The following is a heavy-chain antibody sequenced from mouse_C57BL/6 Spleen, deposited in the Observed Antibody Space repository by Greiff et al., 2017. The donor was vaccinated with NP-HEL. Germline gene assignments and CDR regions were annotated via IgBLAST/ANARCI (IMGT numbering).Heavy chain of an antibody. CDR2: INPNNGGT. D-gene: IGHD1-1*01. V-gene: IGHV1-26*01. CDR3: ARSYYGSSSFAY. J-gene: IGHJ3*01. Sequence: VQLQQSGPELVKPGASVKISCKASGYTFTDYYMNWVKQSHGKSLEWIGDINPNNGGTSYNQKFKGKATLTVDKSYSTAYMELRSLTSEDSAVYYCARSYYGSSSFAYWGQGTLVTVSA. CDR1: GYTFTDYY.